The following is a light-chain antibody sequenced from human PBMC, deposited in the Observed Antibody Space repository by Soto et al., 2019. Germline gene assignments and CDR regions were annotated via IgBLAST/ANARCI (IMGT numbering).Light chain of an antibody. Sequence: DIQMTQSPSSLSTSIGDRVTITCRASQRINIYLNWYRQKPGKAPELLIYSASNLQSGVPSRFSGSGSGTDFTLTFSGLQSEDCATYYCQQSGSTPTFCQGTRLEVK. CDR3: QQSGSTPT. CDR1: QRINIY. V-gene: IGKV1-39*01. J-gene: IGKJ5*01. CDR2: SAS.